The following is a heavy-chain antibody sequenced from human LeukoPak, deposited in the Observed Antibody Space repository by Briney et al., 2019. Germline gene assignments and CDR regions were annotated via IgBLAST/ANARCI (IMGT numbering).Heavy chain of an antibody. CDR2: IYYSGST. D-gene: IGHD3-10*01. Sequence: SETLSLTCTVSSVSINSISYFWDWIRQPPGKGLEWIGSIYYSGSTYYNPSLKSRVTTSVDTSKNQFSLKLSSVTAADTAVYYCVRRDYASGFNTFDIWGQGTMVTVSS. CDR3: VRRDYASGFNTFDI. V-gene: IGHV4-39*01. CDR1: SVSINSISYF. J-gene: IGHJ3*02.